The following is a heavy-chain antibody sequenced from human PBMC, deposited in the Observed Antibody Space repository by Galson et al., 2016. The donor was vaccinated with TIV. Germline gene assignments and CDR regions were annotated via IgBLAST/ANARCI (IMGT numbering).Heavy chain of an antibody. CDR3: AREIPGGTTDLDC. V-gene: IGHV3-7*01. Sequence: SLRLSCAASGFAFSNYWMSWVRQAPGKGLEWVANIKDDGSDNNYVDSVWGRFTISRDNAKNSLFLQINSLRVEDTAVDYCAREIPGGTTDLDCWGQGTLVTVSS. D-gene: IGHD1-14*01. J-gene: IGHJ4*02. CDR1: GFAFSNYW. CDR2: IKDDGSDN.